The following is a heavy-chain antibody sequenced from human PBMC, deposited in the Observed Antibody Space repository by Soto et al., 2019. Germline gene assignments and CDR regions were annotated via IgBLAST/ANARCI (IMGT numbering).Heavy chain of an antibody. CDR3: AKDKSVRFLEWPNVSGWFDP. V-gene: IGHV3-23*01. D-gene: IGHD3-3*01. CDR2: ISGSGGST. CDR1: GFTFSSYA. Sequence: GGSLRLSCAASGFTFSSYAMSWVRQAPGKGLEWVSAISGSGGSTYYADSVKGRFTISRDNSKNTLYLQMNSLRAEDTAVYYCAKDKSVRFLEWPNVSGWFDPWGQGTLVTVSS. J-gene: IGHJ5*02.